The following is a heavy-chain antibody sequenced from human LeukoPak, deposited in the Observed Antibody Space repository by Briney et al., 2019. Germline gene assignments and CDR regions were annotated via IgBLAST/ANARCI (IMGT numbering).Heavy chain of an antibody. V-gene: IGHV2-70*11. Sequence: ESGPTLVNPTQTLTLTCTFSGFSLRTSGMCVSWIRQPPGKALEWLVRIDWDNDKYYTTSLKTRLTISKDTSKNQVVLTITNMDPVDTATYYCVRTRPVSGWFDPWGQGTLVTVSS. CDR3: VRTRPVSGWFDP. D-gene: IGHD5/OR15-5a*01. CDR1: GFSLRTSGMC. J-gene: IGHJ5*02. CDR2: IDWDNDK.